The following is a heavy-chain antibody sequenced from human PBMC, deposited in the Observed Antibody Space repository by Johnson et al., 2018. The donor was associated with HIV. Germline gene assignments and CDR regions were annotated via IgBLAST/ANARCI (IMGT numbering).Heavy chain of an antibody. CDR3: ARWGEQQLVNAFDI. J-gene: IGHJ3*02. V-gene: IGHV3-30*04. CDR2: ISYDGSNK. CDR1: VFTFSSYA. D-gene: IGHD6-13*01. Sequence: QVQLVESGGGVVQPGRSLRLSCAASVFTFSSYAMHWVRQAPGKWLEWVAVISYDGSNKYYADSVKGRFTISRDNSKNTLYRQMNSLRAEDTAVYYCARWGEQQLVNAFDIWGQGTMVTVSS.